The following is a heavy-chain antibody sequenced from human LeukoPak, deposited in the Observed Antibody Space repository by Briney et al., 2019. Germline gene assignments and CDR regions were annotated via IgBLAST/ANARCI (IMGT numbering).Heavy chain of an antibody. D-gene: IGHD6-19*01. J-gene: IGHJ4*02. CDR1: GVTVSSSY. V-gene: IGHV3-53*01. Sequence: GGSLRLSCAASGVTVSSSYMSWVRQAPGKGLEWVSVIYSGGSTYYADSVKGRFTISRDNSKNMMFLQMNSLRAEDTALYYCARDPGGWYCDYWGQGTLVTVSS. CDR2: IYSGGST. CDR3: ARDPGGWYCDY.